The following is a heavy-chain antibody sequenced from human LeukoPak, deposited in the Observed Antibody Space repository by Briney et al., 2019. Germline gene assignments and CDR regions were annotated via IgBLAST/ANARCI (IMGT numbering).Heavy chain of an antibody. J-gene: IGHJ4*02. Sequence: SETLSLTCTVSGGSISSGSYYWSWIRQPPGKGLEWIGYIYYSGSTYYNPSLKSRVTISVDTSKNQFSLKLSSVTAADTAVYYCARLSSWYPVYWGQGTLVTVSS. CDR1: GGSISSGSYY. V-gene: IGHV4-31*03. CDR2: IYYSGST. D-gene: IGHD6-13*01. CDR3: ARLSSWYPVY.